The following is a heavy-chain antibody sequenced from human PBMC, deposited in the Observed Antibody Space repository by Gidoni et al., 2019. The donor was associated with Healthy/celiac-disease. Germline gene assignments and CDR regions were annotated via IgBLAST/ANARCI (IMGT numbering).Heavy chain of an antibody. D-gene: IGHD2-15*01. J-gene: IGHJ5*02. V-gene: IGHV3-15*01. CDR2: SKSKTDGGTT. CDR1: GFTFSNAW. Sequence: EVQLVESGGGLVKPGGSLRLSCAASGFTFSNAWMSWVRQAPGKGLEWVGRSKSKTDGGTTDYAAPVKGRFTISRDDSKNTLYLQMNSLKTEDTAVYYCTTLIPYCSGGSCYSGLDWFDPWGQGTLVTVSS. CDR3: TTLIPYCSGGSCYSGLDWFDP.